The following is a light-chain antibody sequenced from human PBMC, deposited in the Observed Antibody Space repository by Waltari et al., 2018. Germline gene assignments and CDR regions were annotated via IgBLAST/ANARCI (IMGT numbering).Light chain of an antibody. V-gene: IGKV4-1*01. CDR3: HQYHSSPRT. CDR1: QSVLYSPNNKNY. J-gene: IGKJ1*01. Sequence: DIVMSQSPDSLAVSLGERATINCKSTQSVLYSPNNKNYLAWYQQKPGQPPKLLIYWASTRESGVPDRFSGGGSGTDFTLTISSLQAEDVAVYYCHQYHSSPRTFGQGTKVELK. CDR2: WAS.